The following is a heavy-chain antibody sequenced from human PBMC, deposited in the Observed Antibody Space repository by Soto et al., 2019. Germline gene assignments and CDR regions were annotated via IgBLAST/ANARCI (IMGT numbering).Heavy chain of an antibody. D-gene: IGHD2-2*02. V-gene: IGHV3-15*01. CDR1: GFTFSNAW. J-gene: IGHJ6*03. CDR3: TSRDCSRTSCYMNYYYMDV. CDR2: IKRESDGETT. Sequence: EVQLVESGGGLVKPGGSLRLSCAASGFTFSNAWMSWVRQAPGKGLEWVGRIKRESDGETTDYAAPVKGRFTISRDDSKNTLYLQMSSVKNEDTAVYYCTSRDCSRTSCYMNYYYMDVWGKGTKVTFSS.